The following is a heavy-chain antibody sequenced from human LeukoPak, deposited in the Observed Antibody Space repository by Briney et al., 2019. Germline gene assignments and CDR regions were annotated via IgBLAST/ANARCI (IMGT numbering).Heavy chain of an antibody. Sequence: SETLSLTCTVSGGSISSGDYYWSWIRQPPGKGLGWIGYIYYSGSTYYNPSLKSRVTISVDTSKNQFSLKLSSVTAADTAVYYCASSGWNYDILTGYEARWGQGTLVTVSS. CDR1: GGSISSGDYY. J-gene: IGHJ4*02. CDR3: ASSGWNYDILTGYEAR. D-gene: IGHD3-9*01. V-gene: IGHV4-30-4*01. CDR2: IYYSGST.